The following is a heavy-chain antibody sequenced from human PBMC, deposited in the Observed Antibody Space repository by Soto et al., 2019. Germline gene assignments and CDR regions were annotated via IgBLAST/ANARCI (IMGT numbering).Heavy chain of an antibody. Sequence: QVQLVQSGAEVKKPGASVRVSCKASGYIFIHSYIHWVRHAPGQGLEWMAIINPNGGSTNYAQKFQGRVTVTSDPSTSTVSMELNSLGSDDTAVYFCARSLLQGDFWGQGTLVTVSS. V-gene: IGHV1-46*01. CDR3: ARSLLQGDF. J-gene: IGHJ4*02. CDR2: INPNGGST. CDR1: GYIFIHSY. D-gene: IGHD2-21*01.